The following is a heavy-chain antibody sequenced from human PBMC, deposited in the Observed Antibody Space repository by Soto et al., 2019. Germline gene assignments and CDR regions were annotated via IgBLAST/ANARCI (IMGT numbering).Heavy chain of an antibody. CDR1: GFTFSSYG. CDR3: ARGNWNDGGAFDI. J-gene: IGHJ3*02. D-gene: IGHD1-1*01. Sequence: GGSLRLSCXASGFTFSSYGMHWVRQAPGKGLEWVAVIWYDGSNKYYADSVKGRFTISRDNSKNTLYLQMNSLRAEDTAVYYCARGNWNDGGAFDIWGQGTMVTVSS. CDR2: IWYDGSNK. V-gene: IGHV3-33*01.